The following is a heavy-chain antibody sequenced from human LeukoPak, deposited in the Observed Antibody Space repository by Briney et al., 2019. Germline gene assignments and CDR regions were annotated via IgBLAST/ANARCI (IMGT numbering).Heavy chain of an antibody. J-gene: IGHJ6*02. V-gene: IGHV3-74*01. CDR3: ARRNAMDV. CDR2: INSDGSST. Sequence: GGSLRLSCAASGFTFSRHWMHWVRQAPGKGLVWVSRINSDGSSTSYADSVKGRFTISRDDAKSSLYLQMNSLRAEDTAVYYCARRNAMDVWGQGTTVIVFS. CDR1: GFTFSRHW.